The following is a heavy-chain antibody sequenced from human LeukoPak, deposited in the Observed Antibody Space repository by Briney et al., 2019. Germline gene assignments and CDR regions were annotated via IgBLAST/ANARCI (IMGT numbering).Heavy chain of an antibody. CDR2: IYYTGST. CDR3: ARIYYSYYYMDV. Sequence: PSETLSLTCAVYGESFSGYYWTWIRQPPGKGLEWIASIYYTGSTYYNPSLKSRMTISVDTSKNQFSLKLSSVTAADTAVYYCARIYYSYYYMDVWGKGTTVTISS. CDR1: GESFSGYY. J-gene: IGHJ6*03. V-gene: IGHV4-34*01.